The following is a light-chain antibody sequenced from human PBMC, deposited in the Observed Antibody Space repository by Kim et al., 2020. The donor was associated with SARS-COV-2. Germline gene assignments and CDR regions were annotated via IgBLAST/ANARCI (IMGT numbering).Light chain of an antibody. CDR1: QSVSTY. J-gene: IGKJ4*02. CDR3: QQRSEWPLT. Sequence: EIVLTQSPATLSLSPGERATLSCRASQSVSTYLAWYQHKPGQAPRLLIYDASNRATGIPARFSGSGSGTDFTLTISSLEPEDFAVYYYQQRSEWPLTFGGGTKVDIK. V-gene: IGKV3-11*01. CDR2: DAS.